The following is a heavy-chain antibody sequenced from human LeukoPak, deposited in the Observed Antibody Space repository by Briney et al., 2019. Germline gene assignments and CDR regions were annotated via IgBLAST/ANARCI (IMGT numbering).Heavy chain of an antibody. CDR2: ISWNSGSI. V-gene: IGHV3-9*01. D-gene: IGHD6-13*01. CDR3: AKDRAGLYYYYGMDV. Sequence: GGSLRLSCAASGFTFDDYAMHWVRQAPGKGLEWVSGISWNSGSIGYADSVKGRFAISRDNAKNSLYLQMNSLRAEDTALYYCAKDRAGLYYYYGMDVWGQGTTVTVSS. J-gene: IGHJ6*02. CDR1: GFTFDDYA.